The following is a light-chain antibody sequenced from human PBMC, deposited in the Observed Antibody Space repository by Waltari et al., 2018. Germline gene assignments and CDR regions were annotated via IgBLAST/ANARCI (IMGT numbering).Light chain of an antibody. CDR3: CSYSGDLSFGVV. CDR1: SHDVGNYDL. J-gene: IGLJ2*01. Sequence: QSALTQPASVSGSPGQSITISCTGTSHDVGNYDLVSWYQQHPGKAPKLIIYEVTKRPSGVSKRFSGSKSVNTASLTISGLHTEDEGDYYCCSYSGDLSFGVVFGGGTKLTVL. CDR2: EVT. V-gene: IGLV2-23*02.